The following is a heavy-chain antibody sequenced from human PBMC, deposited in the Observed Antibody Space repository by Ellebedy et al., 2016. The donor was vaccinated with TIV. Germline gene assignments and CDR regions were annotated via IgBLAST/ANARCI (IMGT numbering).Heavy chain of an antibody. D-gene: IGHD5-12*01. CDR3: ARLPFIGYPAGNWFDP. V-gene: IGHV5-10-1*01. Sequence: GGSLRLSXKGSGYSFTSYWISWVRQMPGKGLEWMGRIDPSDSYTNYSPSFQGHVTISADKSISTAYLQWSSLKASDTAMYYCARLPFIGYPAGNWFDPWGQGTLVTVSS. J-gene: IGHJ5*02. CDR2: IDPSDSYT. CDR1: GYSFTSYW.